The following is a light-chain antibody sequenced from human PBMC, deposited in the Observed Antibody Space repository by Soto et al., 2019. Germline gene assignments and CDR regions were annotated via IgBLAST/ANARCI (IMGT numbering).Light chain of an antibody. V-gene: IGLV2-14*01. J-gene: IGLJ2*01. CDR3: SSYTSSSHVV. CDR2: EVT. CDR1: SSDVGDYDY. Sequence: QSVLTQPASVSGSPGQSITISCTGTSSDVGDYDYVSWYQQYPGKVPKLMIYEVTHRPSGVSNRFSGSKSGNTASLTISGLQAEDEAAYYCSSYTSSSHVVFGEGTKVTVL.